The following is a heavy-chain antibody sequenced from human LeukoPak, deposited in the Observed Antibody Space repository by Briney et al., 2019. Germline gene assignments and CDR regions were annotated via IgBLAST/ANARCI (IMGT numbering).Heavy chain of an antibody. V-gene: IGHV4-34*01. CDR2: INHSGST. CDR1: GVSFSGYY. CDR3: ARRKTSAFDY. J-gene: IGHJ4*02. Sequence: PSETLSLTCAVYGVSFSGYYWSWIRQPPGKGLEWIGEINHSGSTNYNPSLKSRVTISVDTSKNQFSLKLSSVTAADTAVYYCARRKTSAFDYWGQGTLVTVSS. D-gene: IGHD1-14*01.